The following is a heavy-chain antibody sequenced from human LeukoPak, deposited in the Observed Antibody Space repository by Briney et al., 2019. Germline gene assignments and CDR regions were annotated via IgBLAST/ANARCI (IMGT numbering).Heavy chain of an antibody. CDR2: ISDIGSAI. J-gene: IGHJ4*02. CDR3: AAYCSTSTCYGVDY. D-gene: IGHD2-2*01. V-gene: IGHV3-48*02. Sequence: GGSLRLSCATSGFTFSKYSMNWVRQAPGKGLEWVSYISDIGSAIFYADSVKGRFTISRDNAKNSLYLQMNSLRDEDTAVYYCAAYCSTSTCYGVDYWGQGTLVTVSS. CDR1: GFTFSKYS.